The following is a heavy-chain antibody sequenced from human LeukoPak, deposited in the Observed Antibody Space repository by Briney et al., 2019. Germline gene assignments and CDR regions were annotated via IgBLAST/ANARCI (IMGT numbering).Heavy chain of an antibody. CDR3: ARDRISINALDM. D-gene: IGHD1-14*01. CDR2: ISHIGST. Sequence: SESLSLTCSVSGDSITGHYLTWIRQPPGNGLEWIGYISHIGSTNYNPSLKSRVTISVDTSKNQFSLKLTSVTAADTALYYCARDRISINALDMWGQGTMVTVSS. V-gene: IGHV4-59*11. J-gene: IGHJ3*02. CDR1: GDSITGHY.